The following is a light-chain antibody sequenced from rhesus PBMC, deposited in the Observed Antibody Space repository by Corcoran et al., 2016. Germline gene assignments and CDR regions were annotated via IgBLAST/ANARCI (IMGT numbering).Light chain of an antibody. CDR3: LQHNSYPWT. Sequence: DIQMTQSPSSLSASVGDTVTITCRASQGISSYVNWFQQKPGKAPKLLIYAASSLESGVPSRFSGSGSGTDFTLTISSLQPEDFAVYYCLQHNSYPWTFGQGTKVEIK. CDR1: QGISSY. V-gene: IGKV1-28*03. J-gene: IGKJ1*01. CDR2: AAS.